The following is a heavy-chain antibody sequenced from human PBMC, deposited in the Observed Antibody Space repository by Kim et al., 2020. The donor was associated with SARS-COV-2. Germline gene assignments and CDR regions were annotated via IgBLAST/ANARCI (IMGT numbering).Heavy chain of an antibody. CDR1: GFTFSNYA. J-gene: IGHJ4*02. CDR3: VTRNYYNSGSYYEGAPFDF. Sequence: GALRLSCSASGFTFSNYAMHWVRQAPGKGLEYVSAISSDGGSTYYADSVKGGFTISRDNSKNMLYVQMSSLRVEDTAIYYCVTRNYYNSGSYYEGAPFDFWGQGTLVTVSS. D-gene: IGHD3-10*01. V-gene: IGHV3-64*05. CDR2: ISSDGGST.